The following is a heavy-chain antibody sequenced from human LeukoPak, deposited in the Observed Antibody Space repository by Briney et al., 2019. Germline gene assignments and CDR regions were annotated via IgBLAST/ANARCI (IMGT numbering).Heavy chain of an antibody. CDR3: ARGGLNHDYVWGSYPTGMDV. CDR1: RYTLTELS. Sequence: GASVKVSCKVSRYTLTELSMHWVRQAPGKGLEWMGGFDPEDGETIYAQKFQGRVTMTRNTSISTAYMELSSLRSEDTAVYYCARGGLNHDYVWGSYPTGMDVWGQGTTVTVSS. CDR2: FDPEDGET. D-gene: IGHD3-16*02. V-gene: IGHV1-24*01. J-gene: IGHJ6*02.